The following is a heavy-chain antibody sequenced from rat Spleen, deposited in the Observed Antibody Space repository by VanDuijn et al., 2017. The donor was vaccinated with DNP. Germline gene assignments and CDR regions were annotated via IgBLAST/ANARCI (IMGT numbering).Heavy chain of an antibody. CDR1: GFSLLTNS. J-gene: IGHJ2*01. CDR2: IWGGGST. D-gene: IGHD1-2*01. CDR3: ARWHLYLSYFDY. Sequence: QVQLKESGPGLVQTSQTLSLTCTVSGFSLLTNSVHWVRQPPGKGLEWIAAIWGGGSTDYNSSLKSRLSISRDTSKSQVLLKMNSLQTEDTAMYFCARWHLYLSYFDYWGQGVMVTVSS. V-gene: IGHV2-1*01.